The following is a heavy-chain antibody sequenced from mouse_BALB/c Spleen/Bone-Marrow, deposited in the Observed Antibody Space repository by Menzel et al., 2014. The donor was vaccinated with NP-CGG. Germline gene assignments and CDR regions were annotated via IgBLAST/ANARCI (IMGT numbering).Heavy chain of an antibody. CDR3: ARGGEVRRRSVDY. J-gene: IGHJ2*01. Sequence: QVQLQQSGAELARPGASVKMSCKASGYTFTSYTMHWVKQRPGQGLEWIGYINPSSGYTNYNQKFKDKATLTADKSSSTAYMQLSSLTAEDSAVYYCARGGEVRRRSVDYWGQDTTLTVSS. CDR2: INPSSGYT. V-gene: IGHV1-4*01. CDR1: GYTFTSYT. D-gene: IGHD2-14*01.